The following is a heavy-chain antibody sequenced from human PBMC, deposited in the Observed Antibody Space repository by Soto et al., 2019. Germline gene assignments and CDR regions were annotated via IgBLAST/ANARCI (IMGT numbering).Heavy chain of an antibody. CDR3: ARDGLEGWFDP. CDR2: IYYSGST. J-gene: IGHJ5*02. Sequence: PSETLSLTCSVSGASISSYYYTWIRQTPGKGLEWIGYIYYSGSTNYNPSLKSRVTISVDTSKNQFSLKLSSVTAADTAVYYCARDGLEGWFDPWGQGTPVTVSS. V-gene: IGHV4-59*01. CDR1: GASISSYY.